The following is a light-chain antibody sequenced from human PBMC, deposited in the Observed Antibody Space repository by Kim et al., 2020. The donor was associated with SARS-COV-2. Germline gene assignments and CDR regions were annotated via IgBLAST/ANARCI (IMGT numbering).Light chain of an antibody. CDR3: SSFTTSISYV. J-gene: IGLJ1*01. V-gene: IGLV2-14*03. CDR1: SGDIGASKF. Sequence: QSALTQPASVSGSPGQSITISCTGTSGDIGASKFVSWYQQHPGKAPNLLIYDVSKRPSGLSDRFSASKSGNTASLTISGPQAEDEADYYCSSFTTSISYVFGTGTKVTVL. CDR2: DVS.